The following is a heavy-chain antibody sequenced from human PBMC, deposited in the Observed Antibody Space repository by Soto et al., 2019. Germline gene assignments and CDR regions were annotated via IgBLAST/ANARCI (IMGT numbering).Heavy chain of an antibody. CDR3: ARMWSGYSSY. CDR2: INQSGST. J-gene: IGHJ4*02. D-gene: IGHD6-25*01. V-gene: IGHV4-34*01. Sequence: QVQLQQWGAGLLKPSETLSLTCAVYGGSFSGYYWSWFRLPPGKGLEWIGEINQSGSTNHNPSLKSRVTISVDTSKNQFSLKLSSVTAADTAVYYCARMWSGYSSYWGQGTLVTVSS. CDR1: GGSFSGYY.